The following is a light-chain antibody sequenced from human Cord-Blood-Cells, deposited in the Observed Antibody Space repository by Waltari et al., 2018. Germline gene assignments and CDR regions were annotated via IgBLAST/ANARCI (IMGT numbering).Light chain of an antibody. CDR1: SSDVGGYTY. V-gene: IGLV2-11*01. CDR2: DVS. Sequence: QSALTQPPSVSGSPGQSVTISCTGTSSDVGGYTYVSWYHQHPGKAPKLMIYDVSKRPSGVPDRFSGSKSGNTASLTISGLQAEDEADYYCCSYAGSYTVVFGGGTKLTVL. CDR3: CSYAGSYTVV. J-gene: IGLJ2*01.